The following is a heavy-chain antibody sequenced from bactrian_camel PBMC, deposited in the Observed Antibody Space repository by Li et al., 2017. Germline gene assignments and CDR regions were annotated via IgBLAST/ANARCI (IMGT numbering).Heavy chain of an antibody. V-gene: IGHV3S53*01. CDR3: AAAPTGTWRFPPRLVDFEY. J-gene: IGHJ6*01. CDR2: IWPGGRSI. Sequence: HVQLVESGGGSVQPGGSLTLSCVTSKRTFDTNRMGWLRQSPGKEREGVAVIWPGGRSIDFADSVKGRFTISRDSAKNTVYLQVNALKPEDTAMYYCAAAPTGTWRFPPRLVDFEYWGQGTQVTVS. CDR1: KRTFDTNR.